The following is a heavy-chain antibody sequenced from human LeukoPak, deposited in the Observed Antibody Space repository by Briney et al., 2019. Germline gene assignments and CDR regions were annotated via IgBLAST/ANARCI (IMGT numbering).Heavy chain of an antibody. Sequence: PGGSLRLSCAASGFTFSSYGMHWVRQAPGKGLEWVALIWYDATNEYYADSVKGRFTISRDNSKNTVYLQMNSLRAEDTAVYYCAKDRAVWFGELCHWGQGTLVTVSS. CDR2: IWYDATNE. D-gene: IGHD3-10*01. CDR1: GFTFSSYG. CDR3: AKDRAVWFGELCH. V-gene: IGHV3-30*02. J-gene: IGHJ4*02.